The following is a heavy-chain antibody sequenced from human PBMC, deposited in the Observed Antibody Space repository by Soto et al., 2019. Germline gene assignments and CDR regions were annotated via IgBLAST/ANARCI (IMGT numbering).Heavy chain of an antibody. CDR1: GYTFTSYG. CDR2: ISGYNGKT. CDR3: AREGDVPYYYSGMDV. D-gene: IGHD2-21*02. Sequence: QVQLVQSGGEVRKPGASVTVSCKASGYTFTSYGISWVRQAPGQGLEWMGWISGYNGKTNYAQKVQDRVTMTTDTSTSRVYLELRSLRFDDTAVYYCAREGDVPYYYSGMDVWGQGTTVTVSS. J-gene: IGHJ6*02. V-gene: IGHV1-18*01.